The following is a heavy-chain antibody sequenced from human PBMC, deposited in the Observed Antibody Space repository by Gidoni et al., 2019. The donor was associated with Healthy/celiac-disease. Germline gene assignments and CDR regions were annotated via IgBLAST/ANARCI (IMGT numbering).Heavy chain of an antibody. Sequence: EVQLVESGGGRVKPGGSRRLPGAASGVTFSSDRMNWVRQGPGKGLEWVSSISSSSSYIYYADSVKGRFTISRDNAKNSLYLQMNSLRAEDTAVYYCARDRGDILTGYIRDWFDPWGQGTLVTVSS. CDR1: GVTFSSDR. CDR3: ARDRGDILTGYIRDWFDP. D-gene: IGHD3-9*01. J-gene: IGHJ5*02. CDR2: ISSSSSYI. V-gene: IGHV3-21*01.